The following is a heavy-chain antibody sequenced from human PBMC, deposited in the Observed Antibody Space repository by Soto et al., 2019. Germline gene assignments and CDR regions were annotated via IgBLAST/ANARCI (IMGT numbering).Heavy chain of an antibody. Sequence: QVQLQQWGAGLLKPSETLSLTCAVYGGSFSGYYWSWIRQPPGKGLEWIGEINHSGSTNYNPSLKSRVTISVATSKNQFSLKLSSVTAADTAVYYCARGTGGRFLEWLFPLDYWGQGTLVTVSS. J-gene: IGHJ4*02. D-gene: IGHD3-3*01. CDR2: INHSGST. CDR1: GGSFSGYY. V-gene: IGHV4-34*01. CDR3: ARGTGGRFLEWLFPLDY.